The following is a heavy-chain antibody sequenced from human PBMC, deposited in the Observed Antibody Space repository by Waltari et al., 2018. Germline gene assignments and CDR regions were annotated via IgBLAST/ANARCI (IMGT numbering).Heavy chain of an antibody. CDR2: VSYDVRNK. Sequence: QVQLVESGGGVVQTGMSLRLSCAGSGFTFTTYTLHWVRQAPGKGVEWVSLVSYDVRNKYYADSVKGRFAISRDNSENTLSLQMNSLRPEDTAIYFCAKSFETTLTDWGRGTLVTVSS. CDR3: AKSFETTLTD. J-gene: IGHJ4*02. D-gene: IGHD2-21*02. V-gene: IGHV3-30*01. CDR1: GFTFTTYT.